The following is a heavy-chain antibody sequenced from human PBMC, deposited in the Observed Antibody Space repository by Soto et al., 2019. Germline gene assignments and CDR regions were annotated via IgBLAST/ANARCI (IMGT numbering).Heavy chain of an antibody. V-gene: IGHV3-30-3*01. J-gene: IGHJ4*02. D-gene: IGHD3-3*01. Sequence: GSLRLSCAASGFTFSSYAMHWVRQAPGKGLEWVAVISYDGSNKYYADSVKGRFTISRDNSKNTLYLQMNSLRAEDTAVYYCARTERDYDFWSGYFSSFDYWGQGTLVTVSS. CDR1: GFTFSSYA. CDR2: ISYDGSNK. CDR3: ARTERDYDFWSGYFSSFDY.